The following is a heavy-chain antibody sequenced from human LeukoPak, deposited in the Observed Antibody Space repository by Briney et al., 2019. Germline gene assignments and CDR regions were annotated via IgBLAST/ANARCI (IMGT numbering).Heavy chain of an antibody. J-gene: IGHJ5*02. CDR2: IYYSGSS. Sequence: SETLSLTCTVSGGSISGYYWSWIRMAPGKGPVWIGSIYYSGSSNYNSSLKTFVTILVYTSMNQFSLWLSSVTAADTAVYYCARDKIVSVVVAAAPGWFNPWGKGTLVTVSS. D-gene: IGHD2-15*01. V-gene: IGHV4-59*01. CDR1: GGSISGYY. CDR3: ARDKIVSVVVAAAPGWFNP.